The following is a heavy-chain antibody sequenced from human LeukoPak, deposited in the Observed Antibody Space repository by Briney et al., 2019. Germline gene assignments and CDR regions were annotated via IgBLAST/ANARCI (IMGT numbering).Heavy chain of an antibody. Sequence: GGALRLSCAASGFTFSSYDMSWVRQAPGKGLELVSAISGSGGSTYYADSVKGRFTISRDNPRNTLYLQMNNLRTEDTAVYYCAKEGTPQVSTWYDLWGQGTQVIVSS. V-gene: IGHV3-23*01. D-gene: IGHD3-10*01. CDR2: ISGSGGST. CDR3: AKEGTPQVSTWYDL. J-gene: IGHJ5*02. CDR1: GFTFSSYD.